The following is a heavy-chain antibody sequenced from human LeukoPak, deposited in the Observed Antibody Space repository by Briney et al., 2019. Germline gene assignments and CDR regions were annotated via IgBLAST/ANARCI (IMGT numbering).Heavy chain of an antibody. CDR2: IYTSGST. V-gene: IGHV4-61*02. D-gene: IGHD6-19*01. J-gene: IGHJ3*02. CDR3: ASGGSGWYGAAFDI. Sequence: SETLSLTCTVSGGSISSGSYYWSWIRQPAGKGLEWIGRIYTSGSTNYNPSLKSRVTISVATSKNQFSLKLSSVAAADTAVYYCASGGSGWYGAAFDIWGQGTMVTVSS. CDR1: GGSISSGSYY.